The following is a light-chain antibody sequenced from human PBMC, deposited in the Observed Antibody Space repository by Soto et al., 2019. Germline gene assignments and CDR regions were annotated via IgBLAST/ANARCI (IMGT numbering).Light chain of an antibody. Sequence: EIVMTQSPATLSVSPGERATLSCRASQSVTSNLAWYQQKPGQAPRLVIYGASTRATGTPARFSGSGSGTEFTLTISSLPSEDFALYYCQQYNGWPLTFGGGTKVEI. CDR2: GAS. V-gene: IGKV3-15*01. J-gene: IGKJ4*01. CDR3: QQYNGWPLT. CDR1: QSVTSN.